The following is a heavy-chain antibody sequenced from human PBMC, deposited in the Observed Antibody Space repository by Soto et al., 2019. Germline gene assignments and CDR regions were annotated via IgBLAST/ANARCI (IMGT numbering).Heavy chain of an antibody. J-gene: IGHJ6*02. D-gene: IGHD6-19*01. Sequence: EVQLVESGGGLVKPGGSLRLSCAASGFTFSNAWMNWVRQAPGKGLEWVGRIKSKTDGGTTDYAAPVKGRFTISRDDSKNTLYLQMNSLKTEDTAVYYCTTDTSLIAVAGYYYYGMDVWGQGTTVTVSS. CDR1: GFTFSNAW. CDR2: IKSKTDGGTT. V-gene: IGHV3-15*07. CDR3: TTDTSLIAVAGYYYYGMDV.